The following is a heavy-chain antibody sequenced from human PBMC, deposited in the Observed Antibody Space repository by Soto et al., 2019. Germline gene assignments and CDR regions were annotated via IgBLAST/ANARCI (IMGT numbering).Heavy chain of an antibody. J-gene: IGHJ3*02. CDR3: ARDVGYSSTWEI. CDR1: GYTFTSYG. CDR2: ISAYSGNT. D-gene: IGHD6-13*01. Sequence: QVQLVQSGAEVKKPGASVKVSCKASGYTFTSYGISWVRPAPGQGLEWMGWISAYSGNTKYAQKLQGRVTMTTGTSTRTAFMELRSVRSDDTGVYYGARDVGYSSTWEIWGQGTMVTVSS. V-gene: IGHV1-18*01.